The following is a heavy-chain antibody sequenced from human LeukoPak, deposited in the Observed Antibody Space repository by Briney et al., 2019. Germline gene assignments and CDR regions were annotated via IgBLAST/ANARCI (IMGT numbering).Heavy chain of an antibody. D-gene: IGHD3-10*01. J-gene: IGHJ4*02. V-gene: IGHV1-46*01. CDR1: GYTFTSHY. Sequence: ASVKVSCKASGYTFTSHYMHWVRQAPGQGLEWMGMINPSGGSTNYAQKLQGRVTMTTDTSTSTAYMELRSLRSDDTAVYYCARKGLLTPDLDYWGQGTLVTVSS. CDR2: INPSGGST. CDR3: ARKGLLTPDLDY.